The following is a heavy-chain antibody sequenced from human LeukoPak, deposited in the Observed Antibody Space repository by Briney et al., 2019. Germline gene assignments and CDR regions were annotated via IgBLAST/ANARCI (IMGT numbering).Heavy chain of an antibody. CDR2: IYYSGST. D-gene: IGHD3-16*02. CDR3: ARSSYLYYFDY. Sequence: SETLSLTCTVSGGSISSSSYYWGWIRQPPGKGLEWIGSIYYSGSTYYNPSLKSRVTISVDTSKNQFSLKLSPVTAADTAVYYCARSSYLYYFDYWGQGTLVTVSS. V-gene: IGHV4-39*07. J-gene: IGHJ4*02. CDR1: GGSISSSSYY.